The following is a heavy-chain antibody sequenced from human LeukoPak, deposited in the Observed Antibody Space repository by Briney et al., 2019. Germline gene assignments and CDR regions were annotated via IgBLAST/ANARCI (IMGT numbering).Heavy chain of an antibody. CDR3: SFDYDILTGYVHGMDV. CDR1: GGSISSSSYY. D-gene: IGHD3-9*01. CDR2: IYYSGST. V-gene: IGHV4-39*01. J-gene: IGHJ6*02. Sequence: PSETLSLTCTVSGGSISSSSYYWGWIRQPPGKGLEWIGSIYYSGSTYYNPSLKSRVTISVDTSKNQFSLKLSSVTAADTAVYYCSFDYDILTGYVHGMDVWGQGTTVTVSS.